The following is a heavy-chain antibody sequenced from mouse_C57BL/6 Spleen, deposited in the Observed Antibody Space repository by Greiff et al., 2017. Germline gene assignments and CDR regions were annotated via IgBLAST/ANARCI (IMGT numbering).Heavy chain of an antibody. D-gene: IGHD2-2*01. J-gene: IGHJ2*01. Sequence: EVKLQESGPGLAKPSQPLSLPCSVPGYSITRDYWNWIRKFPGNKLEYMGYISYSGSTYYNPSRKSRISITRDTSKNQYYLQLNSVTTEDTATYYCSRWRGYEGGFDYWGQGTTLTVSS. CDR3: SRWRGYEGGFDY. CDR2: ISYSGST. V-gene: IGHV3-8*01. CDR1: GYSITRDY.